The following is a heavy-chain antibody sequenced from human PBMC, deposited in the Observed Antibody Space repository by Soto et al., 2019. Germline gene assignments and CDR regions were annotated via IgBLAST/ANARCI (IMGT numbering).Heavy chain of an antibody. V-gene: IGHV1-69*13. Sequence: SVKVSCKASGGTFSSYAISWVRQAPGQGLEWMGGIIPIFGTANYAQKFQGRVTITADESTSTAYMELSSLRSEDTAVYYYASSYDYVWDPPGGWFDPWGQGTLVTVSS. D-gene: IGHD3-16*01. CDR3: ASSYDYVWDPPGGWFDP. J-gene: IGHJ5*02. CDR1: GGTFSSYA. CDR2: IIPIFGTA.